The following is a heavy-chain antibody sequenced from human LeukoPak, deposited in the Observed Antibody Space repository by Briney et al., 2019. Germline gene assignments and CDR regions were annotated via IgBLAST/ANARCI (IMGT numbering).Heavy chain of an antibody. Sequence: PGGSLRLSCAASGFTFSDYAMHWVRQAPGKGLEWVATLSHDGINKHDADSVRGRFTISRDNSKNTLYLQMNRLRVEDTAVYYCARDVPYYYESTGHYSDYFDSWGQGTLVTVSS. D-gene: IGHD3-22*01. CDR1: GFTFSDYA. J-gene: IGHJ4*02. V-gene: IGHV3-30-3*01. CDR3: ARDVPYYYESTGHYSDYFDS. CDR2: LSHDGINK.